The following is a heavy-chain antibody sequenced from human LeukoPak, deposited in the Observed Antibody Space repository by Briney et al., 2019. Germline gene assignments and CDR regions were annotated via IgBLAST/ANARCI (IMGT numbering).Heavy chain of an antibody. CDR2: ISAYNGNT. CDR3: ARTLVIGGPGSFDY. V-gene: IGHV1-18*01. Sequence: ASVKVSCKASGYTFTSYGISWVRQAPGQGLEWMGWISAYNGNTNYAQKFQGRVTITRDTSASTAYMELSSLRSEDTAVYYCARTLVIGGPGSFDYWGQGTLVTVSS. D-gene: IGHD2/OR15-2a*01. J-gene: IGHJ4*02. CDR1: GYTFTSYG.